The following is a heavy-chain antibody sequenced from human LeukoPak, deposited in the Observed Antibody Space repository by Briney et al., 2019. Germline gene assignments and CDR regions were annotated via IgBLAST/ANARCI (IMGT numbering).Heavy chain of an antibody. Sequence: SVKVSCKASGYTFTSYAISWVRQAPGQGLEWMGRIIPILGIANYAQKFQGRVTITADKSTSTAYMELSSLRSEDTAVYYCARIHYGDYSQEYWGQGTLVTVSS. CDR1: GYTFTSYA. CDR2: IIPILGIA. J-gene: IGHJ4*02. D-gene: IGHD4-17*01. V-gene: IGHV1-69*04. CDR3: ARIHYGDYSQEY.